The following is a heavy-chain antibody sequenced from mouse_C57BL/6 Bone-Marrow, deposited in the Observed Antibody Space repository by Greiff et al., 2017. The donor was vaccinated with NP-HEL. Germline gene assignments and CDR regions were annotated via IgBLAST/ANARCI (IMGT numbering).Heavy chain of an antibody. V-gene: IGHV1-63*01. J-gene: IGHJ4*01. CDR3: ARSYYGSSYYYAMDY. Sequence: VQLQESGAALVRPGTSVTMSCKASGYTFTNFWIGWAKPRPGHGLEWIGDIFPGGGYTNYNAKFKGKATLTAVKSSSTAYMQFSSLTSEDSAIYYCARSYYGSSYYYAMDYWGQGTSVTVSS. D-gene: IGHD1-1*01. CDR2: IFPGGGYT. CDR1: GYTFTNFW.